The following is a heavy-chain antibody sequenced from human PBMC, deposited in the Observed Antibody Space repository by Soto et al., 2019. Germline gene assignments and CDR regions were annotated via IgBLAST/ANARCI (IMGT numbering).Heavy chain of an antibody. Sequence: GGSLRLSCAASRFPFSNAWMSWVRQAPGEGLEWVGRIRSKTDGGTTEYAAPVKGRFTISRDDSKNTLYLQMNSLKSEDTAVYYCTTLYSGYDYVGYWGQGXLVTVYS. CDR2: IRSKTDGGTT. V-gene: IGHV3-15*01. D-gene: IGHD5-12*01. CDR3: TTLYSGYDYVGY. J-gene: IGHJ4*02. CDR1: RFPFSNAW.